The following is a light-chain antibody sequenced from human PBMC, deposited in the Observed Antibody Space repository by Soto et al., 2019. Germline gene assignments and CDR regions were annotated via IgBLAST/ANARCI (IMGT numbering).Light chain of an antibody. CDR2: GAS. V-gene: IGKV3-20*01. J-gene: IGKJ2*03. CDR3: HHYGSSLHS. CDR1: QSVDSTY. Sequence: EIVLTQSPGTLSLSPGERATLSCRASQSVDSTYLAGYQQRSGQAPRLLIHGASSRATGIPDRFSGSGSGTDFTLIIGRLEPEDFAVYYCHHYGSSLHSFGQGTKLEIK.